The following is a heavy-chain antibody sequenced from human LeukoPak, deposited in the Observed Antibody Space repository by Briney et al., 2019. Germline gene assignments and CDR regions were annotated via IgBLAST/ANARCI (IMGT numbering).Heavy chain of an antibody. J-gene: IGHJ4*02. CDR3: AKESSGGWYFDY. D-gene: IGHD6-19*01. CDR2: IWYDGSNK. CDR1: GFTFSSYG. Sequence: GRSLRLSCAASGFTFSSYGMHWVRQAPGKGLEWVAVIWYDGSNKYYADSVKGRFTISRDNSKNTLYLQMNSLRAEDTAVYYCAKESSGGWYFDYWGQGTLVTVSS. V-gene: IGHV3-33*06.